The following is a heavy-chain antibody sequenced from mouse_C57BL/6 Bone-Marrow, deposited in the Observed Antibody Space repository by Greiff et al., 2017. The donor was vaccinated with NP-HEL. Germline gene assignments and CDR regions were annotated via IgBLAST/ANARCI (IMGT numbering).Heavy chain of an antibody. CDR1: GYTFTDYY. J-gene: IGHJ2*01. CDR2: INPYNGGT. Sequence: EVQLQQSGPVLVKPGASVKMSCKASGYTFTDYYMNWVKQSHGKSLEWIGVINPYNGGTSYNQKFKGKATLTVDKSSSTAYMELNSLTSEDSAVYYCARQLRLRLFDYWGQGTTLIVSS. D-gene: IGHD3-2*02. CDR3: ARQLRLRLFDY. V-gene: IGHV1-19*01.